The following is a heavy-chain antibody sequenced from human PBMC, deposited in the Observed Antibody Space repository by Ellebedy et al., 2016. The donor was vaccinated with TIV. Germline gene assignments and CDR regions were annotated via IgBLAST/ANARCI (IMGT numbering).Heavy chain of an antibody. J-gene: IGHJ6*02. V-gene: IGHV3-15*01. Sequence: GGSLRLXXAASGFTFSWHYMTWVRQAPGKGLEWVGRIKRITEGGTLDYGAPVKGRFAISRDDSQNTLYLQMNSLQTEDTAVYYCATEKGATGQYYYGMDVWGQGTTVTVSS. CDR1: GFTFSWHY. CDR2: IKRITEGGTL. CDR3: ATEKGATGQYYYGMDV.